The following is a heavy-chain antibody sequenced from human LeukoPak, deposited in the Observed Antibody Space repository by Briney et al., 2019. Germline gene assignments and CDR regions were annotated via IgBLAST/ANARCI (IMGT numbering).Heavy chain of an antibody. CDR1: GIIFSNYW. CDR2: INRDGSST. V-gene: IGHV3-74*01. CDR3: ARTYSYGDYFDY. Sequence: GGSLRLSCAASGIIFSNYWMHCVRQAPGKGLVWVSRINRDGSSTSYADSVKGRFTISRDNAKNSLYLQMNSLRAEDTAVYYCARTYSYGDYFDYWGQGTLVTVSS. D-gene: IGHD5-18*01. J-gene: IGHJ4*02.